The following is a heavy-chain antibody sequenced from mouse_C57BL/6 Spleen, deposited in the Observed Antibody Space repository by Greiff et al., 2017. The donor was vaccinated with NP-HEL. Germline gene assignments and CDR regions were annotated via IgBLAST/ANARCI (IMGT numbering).Heavy chain of an antibody. Sequence: EVKLEESGGGLVQPGGSMKLSCVASGFTFSNYWMNWVRQSPEKGLEWVAQIRLKSDNYATHYAESVKGRFTISRDDSKSSVYLQMNNLRAEDTGIYYCTGLYGYDPFAYWGQGTLVTVSA. V-gene: IGHV6-3*01. CDR3: TGLYGYDPFAY. J-gene: IGHJ3*01. CDR1: GFTFSNYW. CDR2: IRLKSDNYAT. D-gene: IGHD2-2*01.